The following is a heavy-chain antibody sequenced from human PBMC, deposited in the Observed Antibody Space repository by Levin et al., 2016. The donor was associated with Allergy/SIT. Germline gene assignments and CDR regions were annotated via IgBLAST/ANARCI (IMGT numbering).Heavy chain of an antibody. CDR2: IYPGDSDT. D-gene: IGHD5-12*01. J-gene: IGHJ6*02. CDR1: GYSFTSYW. V-gene: IGHV5-51*01. Sequence: GESLKISCKGSGYSFTSYWIGWVRQMPGKGLEWMGIIYPGDSDTRYSPSFQGQVTISADKSISTAYLQWSSLKASDTAMYYCARPYRRGYSGYDYGMDVWGQGTTVTVSS. CDR3: ARPYRRGYSGYDYGMDV.